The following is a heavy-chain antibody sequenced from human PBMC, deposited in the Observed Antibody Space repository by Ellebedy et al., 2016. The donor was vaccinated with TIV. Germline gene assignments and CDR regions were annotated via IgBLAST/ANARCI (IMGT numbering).Heavy chain of an antibody. CDR3: ARGWFGSGMGV. J-gene: IGHJ6*02. V-gene: IGHV6-1*01. D-gene: IGHD3-10*01. CDR1: GDSVSSNSAA. Sequence: SQTLSLTCAISGDSVSSNSAAWNWIRQSPSTGIGWLGRTYYRSKWYNDYAVSLKSRITIHPDTSKNLFSLQLNSVTPEDTAVYYCARGWFGSGMGVWGQGTTVTVSS. CDR2: TYYRSKWYN.